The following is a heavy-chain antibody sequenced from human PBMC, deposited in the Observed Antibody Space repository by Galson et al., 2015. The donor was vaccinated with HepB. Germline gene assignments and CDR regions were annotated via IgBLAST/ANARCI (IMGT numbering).Heavy chain of an antibody. D-gene: IGHD2-21*02. Sequence: SLRLSCAASGFTFSSYGMHWVRQAPGKGLEWVAVISDDGSNKYCADSVKGRFTISRDNSKNTLYLQMNSLRAEDTAVYYCALPYCGGDCLDAFDIWGQGTTVTVSP. CDR2: ISDDGSNK. CDR3: ALPYCGGDCLDAFDI. J-gene: IGHJ3*02. V-gene: IGHV3-30*03. CDR1: GFTFSSYG.